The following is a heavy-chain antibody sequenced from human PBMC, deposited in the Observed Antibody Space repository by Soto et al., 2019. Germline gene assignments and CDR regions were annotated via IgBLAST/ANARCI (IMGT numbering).Heavy chain of an antibody. CDR1: GGSFSGYY. V-gene: IGHV4-34*01. CDR3: ARFRLLWEMYNWFDP. Sequence: QVQLQQWGAGLLKHSETLSLTCAVYGGSFSGYYWNWIRQPPGKGLEWNGEINHSGRTNYNPSLKSRVTISVDTSKNQFSLKLSSVTAADTAVYYCARFRLLWEMYNWFDPWGQGTLVTVSS. CDR2: INHSGRT. D-gene: IGHD1-26*01. J-gene: IGHJ5*02.